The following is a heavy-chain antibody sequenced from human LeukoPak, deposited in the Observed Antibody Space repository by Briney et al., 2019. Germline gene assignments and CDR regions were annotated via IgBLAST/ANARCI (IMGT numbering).Heavy chain of an antibody. Sequence: GGSLRLSCAASGFTFSSYGMSWVRQAPGKGLEWVSAISGSGGSTYYADSVKGRFTISRDNSKNTLYLQMNSLRAEDTAVYYCAKGEYDSSGFDFDYWGQGTLVTVSS. J-gene: IGHJ4*02. CDR1: GFTFSSYG. D-gene: IGHD3-22*01. CDR2: ISGSGGST. V-gene: IGHV3-23*01. CDR3: AKGEYDSSGFDFDY.